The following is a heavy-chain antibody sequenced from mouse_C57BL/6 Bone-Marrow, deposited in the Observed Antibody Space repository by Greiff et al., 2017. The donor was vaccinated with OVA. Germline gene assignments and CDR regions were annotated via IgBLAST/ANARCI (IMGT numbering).Heavy chain of an antibody. Sequence: EVKLMESGGGLVQPGGSLKLSCAASGFTFSDYYMYWVRQTPEKRLEWVAYISNGGGSTYYPDTVKGRFTISRDNAKNNLYLQMSRLKSEDTAMYYCARYAMDYWGQGTSVTVSS. CDR1: GFTFSDYY. J-gene: IGHJ4*01. V-gene: IGHV5-12*01. CDR2: ISNGGGST. CDR3: ARYAMDY.